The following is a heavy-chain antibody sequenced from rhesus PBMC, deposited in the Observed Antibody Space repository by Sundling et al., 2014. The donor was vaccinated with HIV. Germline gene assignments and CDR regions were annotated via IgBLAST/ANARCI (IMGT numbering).Heavy chain of an antibody. Sequence: QVRLQESGPGLLEPSETLFLTCAVSGASISDFYYWNWIRQAPGKGLEWIGNVYGNSANTYYNSSLKSRVTISKDTSKSQFFLMLTSVTAADTAVYYCARVIFTSSGNYWGQGVLVTVSS. CDR2: VYGNSANT. V-gene: IGHV4S9*01. CDR1: GASISDFYY. J-gene: IGHJ4*01. CDR3: ARVIFTSSGNY. D-gene: IGHD2-27*01.